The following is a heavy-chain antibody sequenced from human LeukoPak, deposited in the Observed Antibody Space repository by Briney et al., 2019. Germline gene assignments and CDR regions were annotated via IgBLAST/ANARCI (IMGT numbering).Heavy chain of an antibody. CDR2: ISSTGGA. D-gene: IGHD5/OR15-5a*01. V-gene: IGHV4-39*01. CDR1: SDSIVSSSSS. CDR3: ARAAPYSHVYFFTWYFDL. J-gene: IGHJ2*01. Sequence: SETLSLTCTVYSDSIVSSSSSWAWIRQPPGQGLEWIGNISSTGGAHYDPSLKSRVTMSVDTSKNQVALKLNSMTAADTAVYDCARAAPYSHVYFFTWYFDLWGRGTLATVSS.